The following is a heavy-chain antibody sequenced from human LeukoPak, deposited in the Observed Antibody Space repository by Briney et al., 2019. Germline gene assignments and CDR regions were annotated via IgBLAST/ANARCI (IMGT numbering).Heavy chain of an antibody. CDR2: ISSSGIST. CDR3: AKAVVIVPTATPFDY. Sequence: GGSLRLSCAASGFTFSSYAMNWVRQAPGKGLEWVSAISSSGISTYYADSVKGRFTISRDNSKNTLYLQMNSLRAEDTAVYYCAKAVVIVPTATPFDYWGQGTLVTVSS. D-gene: IGHD2-2*01. J-gene: IGHJ4*02. V-gene: IGHV3-23*01. CDR1: GFTFSSYA.